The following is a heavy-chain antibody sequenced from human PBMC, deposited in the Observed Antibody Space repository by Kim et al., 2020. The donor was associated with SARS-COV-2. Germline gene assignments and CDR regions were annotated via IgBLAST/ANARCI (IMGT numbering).Heavy chain of an antibody. Sequence: SETLSLTCTVSGGSISSYYWSWIRQPAGKGLEWIGRIYTSGSTNYNPSLKSRVTMSVDTSKNQFSLKLSSVTAADTAVYYCARVYAVVITTQWGYFDLWGRGTLVTVSS. CDR3: ARVYAVVITTQWGYFDL. D-gene: IGHD3-22*01. J-gene: IGHJ2*01. CDR2: IYTSGST. CDR1: GGSISSYY. V-gene: IGHV4-4*07.